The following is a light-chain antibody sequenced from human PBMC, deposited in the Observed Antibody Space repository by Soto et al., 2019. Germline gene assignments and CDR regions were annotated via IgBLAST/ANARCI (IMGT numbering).Light chain of an antibody. V-gene: IGKV1-5*03. Sequence: DIQMTQSPSTLSASVGDRVTITCRASHSISSWLAWYQQKPGKAPKLLIYKASSLESGVPSRFSGSGSGTECTLTISSLQPDDFATYYCQQYNSYPWTFGQGTKVEIK. CDR1: HSISSW. CDR3: QQYNSYPWT. CDR2: KAS. J-gene: IGKJ1*01.